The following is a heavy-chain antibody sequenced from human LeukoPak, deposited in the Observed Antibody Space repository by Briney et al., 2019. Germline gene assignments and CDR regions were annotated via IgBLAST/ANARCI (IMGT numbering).Heavy chain of an antibody. V-gene: IGHV3-23*01. CDR2: ISDTGGNT. J-gene: IGHJ4*02. Sequence: QSGGSLRLSCAASGFTFSSYAMSWVRQAPGKGLEWVSSISDTGGNTYYADSVKGRFTISRDNSKNTLYLQLNSLRADDTAIYYCAKRSLYSAMPYFDYWGQGTLVTVSS. CDR1: GFTFSSYA. CDR3: AKRSLYSAMPYFDY. D-gene: IGHD2-2*01.